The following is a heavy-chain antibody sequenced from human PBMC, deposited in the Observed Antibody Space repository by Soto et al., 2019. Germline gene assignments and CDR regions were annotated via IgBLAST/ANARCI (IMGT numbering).Heavy chain of an antibody. CDR2: IHYSAST. V-gene: IGHV4-59*01. J-gene: IGHJ5*02. CDR3: WRGGLAARKGRWFDP. Sequence: PSETLSLTCTVSGDSISSNYWGWIRQPPGKGLEWIGYIHYSASTNYNPSLTSRVTISVDTPNNRFSLKVKSMTAADTAVYYCWRGGLAARKGRWFDPWGQGTLVTVSS. CDR1: GDSISSNY. D-gene: IGHD6-6*01.